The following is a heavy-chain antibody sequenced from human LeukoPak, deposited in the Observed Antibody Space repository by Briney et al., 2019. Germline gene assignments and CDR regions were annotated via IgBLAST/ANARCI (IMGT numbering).Heavy chain of an antibody. CDR2: FYYIGGT. CDR3: ARILTTFDS. Sequence: PSETLSLTCTVSRGSISSSSYYWGWIRQPPGKRLEWIGSFYYIGGTYYNPSLEGRVTISADSSKNRFSLKLTSVTAADTALYYCARILTTFDSWGKGTLVTVSS. J-gene: IGHJ4*02. CDR1: RGSISSSSYY. V-gene: IGHV4-39*01. D-gene: IGHD4-11*01.